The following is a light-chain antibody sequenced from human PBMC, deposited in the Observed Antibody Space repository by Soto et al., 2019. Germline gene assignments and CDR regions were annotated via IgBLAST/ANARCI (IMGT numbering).Light chain of an antibody. CDR1: QGISSW. CDR2: DAS. Sequence: DIQITQSPSSLSASVVDRVTITCQASQGISSWLAWYQQKPGKAPKLLIYDASSLESGVPSRFSGSGSGTAFTLTISSLQPDDFATYYCQKYNSYSWKFGQGTKVDIK. J-gene: IGKJ1*01. CDR3: QKYNSYSWK. V-gene: IGKV1-5*01.